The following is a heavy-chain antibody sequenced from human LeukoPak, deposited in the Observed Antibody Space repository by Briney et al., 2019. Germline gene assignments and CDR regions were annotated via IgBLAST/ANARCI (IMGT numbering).Heavy chain of an antibody. Sequence: GASVKVSCKASGYTFTSYYMHWVRQAPGQGLEWMGIINPSGGSTSYAQKFQGRVTMTRDTSTSTVYMELSSLRSEDTAVYYCAREGLVLMVYAKVNYHDAFDIWGQGTMVTVSS. J-gene: IGHJ3*02. CDR1: GYTFTSYY. V-gene: IGHV1-46*01. CDR3: AREGLVLMVYAKVNYHDAFDI. CDR2: INPSGGST. D-gene: IGHD2-8*01.